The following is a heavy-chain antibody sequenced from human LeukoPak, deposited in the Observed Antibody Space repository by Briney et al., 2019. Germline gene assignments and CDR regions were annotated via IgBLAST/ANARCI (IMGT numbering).Heavy chain of an antibody. CDR3: ARDSNWNYDY. D-gene: IGHD1-7*01. CDR1: GASISSYY. CDR2: IYYSGNT. Sequence: SETLSLTCTVSGASISSYYWSWIRQPPGKGLECIGYIYYSGNTNYNPSLKSRVTISVDTSKNQFSLKLTSVTPADTAVYYCARDSNWNYDYWGQGTLVTVSS. V-gene: IGHV4-59*01. J-gene: IGHJ4*02.